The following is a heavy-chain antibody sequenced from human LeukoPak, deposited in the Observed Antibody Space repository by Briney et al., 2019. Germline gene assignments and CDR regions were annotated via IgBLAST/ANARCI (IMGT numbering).Heavy chain of an antibody. V-gene: IGHV3-11*01. J-gene: IGHJ4*02. CDR2: ISSSGNSV. Sequence: GGSLRLSCGGSGFIFSDYYMNWIRQAPGKGLEWISSISSSGNSVYYADSVRGRFSISRDNANNSLILHMNSLRVEDTALYYCASPPGYSYAFDQWGQGTLVTVSS. D-gene: IGHD5-18*01. CDR1: GFIFSDYY. CDR3: ASPPGYSYAFDQ.